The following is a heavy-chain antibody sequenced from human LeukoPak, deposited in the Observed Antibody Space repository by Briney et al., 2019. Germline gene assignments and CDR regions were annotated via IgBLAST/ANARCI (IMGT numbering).Heavy chain of an antibody. CDR1: GFTFSSYS. V-gene: IGHV3-21*01. J-gene: IGHJ6*02. D-gene: IGHD3-10*01. Sequence: GGSLRLSCAASGFTFSSYSMNWVRQAPGKGLEWVSSISSSSSSYIYYADSVKGRFTISRDNAKNSLYLQMNSLRAEDTAVYYCARDDTYYYGSGVMDVWGQGTTVAVSS. CDR2: ISSSSSSYI. CDR3: ARDDTYYYGSGVMDV.